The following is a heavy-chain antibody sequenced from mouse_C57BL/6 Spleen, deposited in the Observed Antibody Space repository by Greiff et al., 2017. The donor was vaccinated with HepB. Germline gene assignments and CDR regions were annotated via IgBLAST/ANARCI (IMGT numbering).Heavy chain of an antibody. CDR1: GYTFTSYW. D-gene: IGHD2-4*01. CDR2: IDPSDSYT. Sequence: VQLQQPGAELVMPGASVKLSCKASGYTFTSYWMHWVKQRPGQGLEWIGEIDPSDSYTNYNQKFKGKSTLTVDKSSSTAYMQLSSLTSEDSAVYYCARWGYYDYDGFAYWGQGTLVTVSA. V-gene: IGHV1-69*01. J-gene: IGHJ3*01. CDR3: ARWGYYDYDGFAY.